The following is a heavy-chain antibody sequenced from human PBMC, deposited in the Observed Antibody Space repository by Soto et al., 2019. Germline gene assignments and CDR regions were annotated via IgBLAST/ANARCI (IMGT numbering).Heavy chain of an antibody. V-gene: IGHV4-59*12. J-gene: IGHJ6*02. Sequence: SETLSLTCTVSGGSISSYYWSWIRQPPGKGLEWIGYIDYSGSTNYNPSLKSRVTISIDTSKNQFSLKVNSVSAADTAVYYCARWKFEVFTMRSYYYGMDVWGQGTTVTVSS. CDR3: ARWKFEVFTMRSYYYGMDV. D-gene: IGHD3-3*01. CDR2: IDYSGST. CDR1: GGSISSYY.